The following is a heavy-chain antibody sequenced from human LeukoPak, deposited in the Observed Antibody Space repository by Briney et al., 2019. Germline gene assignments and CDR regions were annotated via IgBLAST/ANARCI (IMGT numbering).Heavy chain of an antibody. D-gene: IGHD5-18*01. CDR1: GGFISSFY. V-gene: IGHV4-59*08. J-gene: IGHJ4*02. CDR2: IYYSGTT. CDR3: ARGTVDTVIDN. Sequence: SETLSLTCTVSGGFISSFYCSWIRQPPGKGLEWIGYIYYSGTTNYNPSLKSRVTISSDTSKNQFSLRLSSVTAVDTAVYYRARGTVDTVIDNWGQGTLVTVSS.